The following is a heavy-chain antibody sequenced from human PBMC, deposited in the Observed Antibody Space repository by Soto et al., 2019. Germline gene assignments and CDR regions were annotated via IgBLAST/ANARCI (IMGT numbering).Heavy chain of an antibody. CDR2: IYHGEST. CDR3: ARAGREYCSGDSCYSGRYGMDA. D-gene: IGHD2-15*01. J-gene: IGHJ6*02. CDR1: GGSFSSSNW. V-gene: IGHV4-4*02. Sequence: QVQLQESGPGLVKPSGTLSLTCAVSGGSFSSSNWWSWVRQPPGKGLEWIGQIYHGESTNYNPSRKSRVAISVDKTNNLSAQKLPSVAAADPAVYYCARAGREYCSGDSCYSGRYGMDAWGQGTTVTVSS.